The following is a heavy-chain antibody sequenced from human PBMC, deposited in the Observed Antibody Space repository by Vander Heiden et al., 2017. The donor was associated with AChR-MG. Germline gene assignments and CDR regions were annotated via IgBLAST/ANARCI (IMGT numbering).Heavy chain of an antibody. J-gene: IGHJ3*02. D-gene: IGHD6-19*01. CDR3: ARPRRQWLPYDAFDI. Sequence: QLQLQESGPGLVKPSETLSLTCTVSGGSLSRTSYYWGWIRQPPGKGLEWLGSVFYSGSTYYNPSLKSRVTISVDTSKNQFSLKLSSVTAADTAVYYCARPRRQWLPYDAFDIWGQGATVTVAS. V-gene: IGHV4-39*01. CDR2: VFYSGST. CDR1: GGSLSRTSYY.